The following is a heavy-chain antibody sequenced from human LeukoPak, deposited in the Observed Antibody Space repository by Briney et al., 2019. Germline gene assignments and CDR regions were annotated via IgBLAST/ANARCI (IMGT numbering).Heavy chain of an antibody. V-gene: IGHV3-11*04. CDR3: ASPPLAGGDAFDI. CDR2: ISSSGTTI. J-gene: IGHJ3*02. D-gene: IGHD1-26*01. Sequence: GGSLRLSCAASGFTFSDYYMSWIRQAPGKGLEWVSYISSSGTTIYYADSVKGRFTISRDNAKNSLHLQMNSLRAEDTAVYYCASPPLAGGDAFDIWGQGTMVTGSS. CDR1: GFTFSDYY.